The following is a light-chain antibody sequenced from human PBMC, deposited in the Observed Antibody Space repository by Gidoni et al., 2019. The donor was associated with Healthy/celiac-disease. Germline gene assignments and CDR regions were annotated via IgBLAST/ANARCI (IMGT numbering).Light chain of an antibody. CDR2: AAS. CDR1: QSISSY. Sequence: DIQMTHSPSSLSASVGDRVTITCRASQSISSYLNWYQQKPGKAPKLLIYAASSLQSGVPSRFSGRGSGKDFTLTSSSLQHEDFATYYCQQSYSTYLTFXGXTKVEIK. CDR3: QQSYSTYLT. V-gene: IGKV1-39*01. J-gene: IGKJ4*01.